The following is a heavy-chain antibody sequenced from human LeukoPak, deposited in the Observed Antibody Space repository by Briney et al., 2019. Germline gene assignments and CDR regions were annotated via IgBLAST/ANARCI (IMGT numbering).Heavy chain of an antibody. Sequence: SETLSLTCTVSGGSISSYYWSWIRQPPGKGLEWIGYIYYSGSTNYNPSLKSRVTISVDTSKNQFSLKLSSVTAADTAVYYCARDSGGYFDYWGQGTLVTVSS. CDR1: GGSISSYY. CDR2: IYYSGST. D-gene: IGHD6-25*01. V-gene: IGHV4-59*01. J-gene: IGHJ4*02. CDR3: ARDSGGYFDY.